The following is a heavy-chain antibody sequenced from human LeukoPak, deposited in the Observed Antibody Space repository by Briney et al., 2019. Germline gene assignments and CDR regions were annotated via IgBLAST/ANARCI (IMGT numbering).Heavy chain of an antibody. CDR2: ISWDSGSI. Sequence: PGRSLRLSCAASGFTFDDYAMYWVRQAPGKGLEWVSGISWDSGSIGYADSVKGRFTISRDNAKNSLYLQMDGLRAEDTALYYCAKDISAATMVGAFDIWGQGTMVTVSS. V-gene: IGHV3-9*01. J-gene: IGHJ3*02. D-gene: IGHD5-12*01. CDR1: GFTFDDYA. CDR3: AKDISAATMVGAFDI.